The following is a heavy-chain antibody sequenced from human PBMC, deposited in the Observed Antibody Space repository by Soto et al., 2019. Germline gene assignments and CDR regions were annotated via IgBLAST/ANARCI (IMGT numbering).Heavy chain of an antibody. CDR3: AKGGVAAGMPGYYYLDV. J-gene: IGHJ6*03. V-gene: IGHV3-30*18. Sequence: QLVESGGGVVQPERSLRLSCAASGFAFSNYGMHWVRQAPGKGLEWVAIISYDGTQKYYSDSVTGRFTISRDNSKNTIYLQMNSLGPGDTAMYYCAKGGVAAGMPGYYYLDVWGKGITVTVSS. D-gene: IGHD6-13*01. CDR2: ISYDGTQK. CDR1: GFAFSNYG.